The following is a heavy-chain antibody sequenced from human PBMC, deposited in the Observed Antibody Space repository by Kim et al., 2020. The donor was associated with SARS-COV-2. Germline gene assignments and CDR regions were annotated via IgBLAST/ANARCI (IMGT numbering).Heavy chain of an antibody. V-gene: IGHV4-34*01. CDR1: GGSFSGYY. CDR3: ARARRGLYYGP. Sequence: SETLSLTCAVYGGSFSGYYWSWIRQPPGKGLEWIGEINHSGSTNYNPSLKSRVTISVDTSKNQFSLKLSSVTAADTAVYYCARARRGLYYGPWGQGTLVTVSS. CDR2: INHSGST. D-gene: IGHD2-8*01. J-gene: IGHJ5*02.